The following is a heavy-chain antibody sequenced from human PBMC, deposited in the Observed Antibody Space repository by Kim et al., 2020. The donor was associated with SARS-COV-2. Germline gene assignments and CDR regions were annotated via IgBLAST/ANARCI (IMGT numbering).Heavy chain of an antibody. CDR2: INPNSGGT. D-gene: IGHD5-18*01. CDR3: ARDEQLWYYFDY. J-gene: IGHJ4*02. V-gene: IGHV1-2*06. Sequence: ASVKVSCKASGYTFTGYYMHWVRQAPGQGLEWMGRINPNSGGTNYAQKFQGRVTMTRDTSISTAYMELSRLRSDDTAVYYCARDEQLWYYFDYWGQGTLVTVSS. CDR1: GYTFTGYY.